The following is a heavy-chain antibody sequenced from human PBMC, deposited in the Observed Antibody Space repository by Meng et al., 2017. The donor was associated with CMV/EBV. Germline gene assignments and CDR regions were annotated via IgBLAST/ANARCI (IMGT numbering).Heavy chain of an antibody. Sequence: SETLSLTCAISGDSVSSNSAAWNWIRQSPSRGLEWLGRTYYRSKWYNDYAVSVKSRITINPDTSKNQFSLQLNSVTPEDTAVYYCARGPRSPTTFGVVIRNYYYGMDVWGQGTTVTVSS. CDR2: TYYRSKWYN. J-gene: IGHJ6*02. CDR3: ARGPRSPTTFGVVIRNYYYGMDV. D-gene: IGHD3-3*01. V-gene: IGHV6-1*01. CDR1: GDSVSSNSAA.